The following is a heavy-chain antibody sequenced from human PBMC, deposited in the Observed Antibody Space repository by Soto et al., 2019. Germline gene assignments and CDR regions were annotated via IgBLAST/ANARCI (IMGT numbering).Heavy chain of an antibody. J-gene: IGHJ4*02. CDR2: TFYRSKWYN. V-gene: IGHV6-1*01. CDR3: ARDNFGDGGNFDY. D-gene: IGHD2-15*01. CDR1: GDSVSSSSAA. Sequence: SQTLSLTCVISGDSVSSSSAAWNWIRQSPSRGLEWPGRTFYRSKWYNDYAVSVKSRITINPDTSKNQFSLQLNSVTPEDTAVYYCARDNFGDGGNFDYWGQGTLVTVSS.